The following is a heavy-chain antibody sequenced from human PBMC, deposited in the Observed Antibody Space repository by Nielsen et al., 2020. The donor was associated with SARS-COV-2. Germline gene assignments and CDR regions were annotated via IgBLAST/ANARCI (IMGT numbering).Heavy chain of an antibody. V-gene: IGHV7-4-1*02. CDR1: GYTFTSYA. J-gene: IGHJ5*02. CDR2: INTNTGNP. D-gene: IGHD3-16*02. CDR3: ARGGDYVWGSYRTYNWFDP. Sequence: ASVKVSCKASGYTFTSYAMNWVRQAPGQGLEWMGWINTNTGNPTYAQGFTGRFVFSLDTSVSTAYLQISSLKAEDTAVYYSARGGDYVWGSYRTYNWFDPWGQGTLVTVSS.